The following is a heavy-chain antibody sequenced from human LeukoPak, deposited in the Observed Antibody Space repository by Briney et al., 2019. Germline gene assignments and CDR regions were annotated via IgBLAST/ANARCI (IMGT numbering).Heavy chain of an antibody. J-gene: IGHJ4*02. CDR2: IDPSDSYT. V-gene: IGHV5-10-1*01. D-gene: IGHD6-13*01. CDR1: GYSFTSYW. CDR3: ARRGSSWSKPNDY. Sequence: GASLKISCKGSGYSFTSYWISWVRQMPGKGLEWMGRIDPSDSYTNYSPSFQGHVTISADKSISTAYLQWSSLKASDTAMYYCARRGSSWSKPNDYWGQGTLVTVSS.